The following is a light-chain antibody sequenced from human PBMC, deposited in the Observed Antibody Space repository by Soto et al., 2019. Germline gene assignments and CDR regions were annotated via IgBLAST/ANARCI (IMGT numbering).Light chain of an antibody. CDR1: QGISSF. Sequence: IQLTQSPSSLSASVGDRVTITCRASQGISSFLAWYQQKPGKAPKLLIFAASTLQSWVPSRFSGSGTRTDFTLTISRLWSEDFETYYSLHAESYPSTVGGGPNVHI. CDR2: AAS. V-gene: IGKV1-9*01. J-gene: IGKJ4*01. CDR3: LHAESYPST.